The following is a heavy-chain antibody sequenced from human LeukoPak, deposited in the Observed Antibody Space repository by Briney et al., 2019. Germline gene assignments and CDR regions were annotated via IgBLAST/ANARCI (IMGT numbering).Heavy chain of an antibody. Sequence: TGGSLRLSCAASGFTFATYAMSWVRQPPGKGLEWVSSISGSADITYYADSVKGRFTISRDNSKNTLYLQMNSLTDDDTAVYYCARCQYNSSPDIWGQGTLVTVSS. CDR2: ISGSADIT. D-gene: IGHD1-14*01. CDR1: GFTFATYA. V-gene: IGHV3-23*01. J-gene: IGHJ4*02. CDR3: ARCQYNSSPDI.